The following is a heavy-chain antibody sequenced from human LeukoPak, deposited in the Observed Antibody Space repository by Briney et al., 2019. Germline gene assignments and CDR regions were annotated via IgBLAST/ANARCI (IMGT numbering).Heavy chain of an antibody. Sequence: GGSLRLSCAASGFTFSSHGMNWVRQAPGKGLEWMAGISPDGSKKYYVDAVKGRFTISRDNSKNTLYLQMNSLRVEDTAMYYCARDLSYFSFDDWGQGTTVTVSS. J-gene: IGHJ6*02. CDR2: ISPDGSKK. CDR1: GFTFSSHG. CDR3: ARDLSYFSFDD. V-gene: IGHV3-33*01. D-gene: IGHD2-21*01.